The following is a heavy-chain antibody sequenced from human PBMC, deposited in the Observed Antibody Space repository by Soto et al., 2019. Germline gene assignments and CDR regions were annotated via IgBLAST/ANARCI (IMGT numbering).Heavy chain of an antibody. CDR1: GGSFSGYY. CDR3: ARGGLTYYIWGSYPDGDAFDI. Sequence: QVQLQQWGAGLLKPSETLSLTCAVYGGSFSGYYWSWIRQPPVKWLEWIGEINHSGSTNYNPSLKSRVTISVDTSKNQFSLKLSSVTAADTAVYYCARGGLTYYIWGSYPDGDAFDIWGQGTMVTVSS. J-gene: IGHJ3*02. D-gene: IGHD3-16*02. V-gene: IGHV4-34*01. CDR2: INHSGST.